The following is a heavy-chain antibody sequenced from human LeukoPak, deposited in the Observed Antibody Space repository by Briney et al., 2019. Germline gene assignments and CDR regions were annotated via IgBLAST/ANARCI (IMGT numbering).Heavy chain of an antibody. V-gene: IGHV3-53*01. CDR2: IYSGGST. D-gene: IGHD3-22*01. CDR1: GFTVSSNY. J-gene: IGHJ4*02. CDR3: AREGNYYDSSGYYSFDY. Sequence: GGSLRLSCAASGFTVSSNYMSWVRQAPGKGLEWVSVIYSGGSTYYADSVKGRFTITRDNSKNTLYLQMNSLRAEDAAVYYCAREGNYYDSSGYYSFDYWGQGTLVTVSS.